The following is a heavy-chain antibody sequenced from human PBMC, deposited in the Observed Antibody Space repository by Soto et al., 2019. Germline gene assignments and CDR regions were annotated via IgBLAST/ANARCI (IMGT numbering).Heavy chain of an antibody. CDR1: GYTFTSYA. CDR2: INAGNGNT. Sequence: ASVKVSCKASGYTFTSYAMHWVRQAPGQRLEWMGWINAGNGNTKYSQKFQGRVTITRDTSASTAYMELSSLRSEDTAVYYCARDYDFWSGSYYYYGMDVWGQGTTVTVSS. V-gene: IGHV1-3*01. D-gene: IGHD3-3*01. CDR3: ARDYDFWSGSYYYYGMDV. J-gene: IGHJ6*02.